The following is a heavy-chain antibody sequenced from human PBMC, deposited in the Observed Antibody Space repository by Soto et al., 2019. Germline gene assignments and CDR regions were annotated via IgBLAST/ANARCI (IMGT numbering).Heavy chain of an antibody. V-gene: IGHV3-7*01. D-gene: IGHD3-3*01. CDR1: GFTFSSYW. CDR2: IKQDGSEK. CDR3: ARVSFGVVIRYYYYYMDV. Sequence: GGSLRLSCAASGFTFSSYWMSWVRQAPGKGLEWVANIKQDGSEKYYVDSVKGRFTISRDNAKNSLYLQMNSLRAEDTAVYYCARVSFGVVIRYYYYYMDVWGKGTTVTVSS. J-gene: IGHJ6*03.